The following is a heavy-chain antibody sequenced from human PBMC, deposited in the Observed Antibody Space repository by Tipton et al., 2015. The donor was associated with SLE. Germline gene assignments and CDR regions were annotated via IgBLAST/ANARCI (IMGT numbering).Heavy chain of an antibody. J-gene: IGHJ4*02. V-gene: IGHV4-59*01. D-gene: IGHD5-18*01. CDR3: ARGGGDTAIFY. CDR2: IYYSGST. Sequence: TLSLTCTVSGGSISSYYWSWIRQPPGKGLEWIGYIYYSGSTNYNPSLKSRVTISVDTSKNQFSLKLSSVTAADTAVYYCARGGGDTAIFYWGQGTLVTVSS. CDR1: GGSISSYY.